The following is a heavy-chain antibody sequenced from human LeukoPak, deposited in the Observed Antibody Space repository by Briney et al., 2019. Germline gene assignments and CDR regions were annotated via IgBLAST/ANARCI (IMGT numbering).Heavy chain of an antibody. CDR2: ISRSGSSI. V-gene: IGHV3-11*04. CDR3: ARVKRDSSGFFDY. J-gene: IGHJ4*02. Sequence: GGSLRLSCAASGFTFSDHYMSWIRQTPGKGLEWVSYISRSGSSIYYADAVKGQFTISRDNAKNSLYLQMNSLRAEDTAVYYCARVKRDSSGFFDYWGQGTLVTVSS. CDR1: GFTFSDHY. D-gene: IGHD3-22*01.